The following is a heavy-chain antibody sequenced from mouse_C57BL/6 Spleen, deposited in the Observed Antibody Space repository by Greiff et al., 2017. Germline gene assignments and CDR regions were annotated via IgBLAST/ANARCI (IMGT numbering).Heavy chain of an antibody. CDR3: ARRGFDY. CDR1: GYTFTSYW. CDR2: IDPSDSYT. J-gene: IGHJ2*01. V-gene: IGHV1-69*01. Sequence: QVQLQQSGPELVMPGASVKLSCKASGYTFTSYWMHWVKQRPGQGLEWIGEIDPSDSYTNYNQKFKGNSTLTVDKSSSTACMQLSSLTSEYSAVYYCARRGFDYWGQGTTLTVSS.